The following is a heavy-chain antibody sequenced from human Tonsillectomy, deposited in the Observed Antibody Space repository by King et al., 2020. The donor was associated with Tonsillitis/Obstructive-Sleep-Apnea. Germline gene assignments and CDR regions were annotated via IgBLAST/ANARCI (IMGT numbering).Heavy chain of an antibody. V-gene: IGHV1-24*01. CDR3: ARHCGRSLGGRIYSYYYGIDV. J-gene: IGHJ6*02. Sequence: QLVQSGAEVKKPGASVKVSCKVSGYTLSELSLHWVRQAPGKGLEWMGRIDHEDGKTNYTQNFKGRVTLTAATSTDAANMQINSLRSEDTAVYYCARHCGRSLGGRIYSYYYGIDVWGPGTTGNVSS. CDR2: IDHEDGKT. D-gene: IGHD2-15*01. CDR1: GYTLSELS.